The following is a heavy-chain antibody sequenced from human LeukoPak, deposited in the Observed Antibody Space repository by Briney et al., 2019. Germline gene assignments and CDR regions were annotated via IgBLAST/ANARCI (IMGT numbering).Heavy chain of an antibody. V-gene: IGHV4-34*12. CDR3: ASAYDSSGYYGGDY. D-gene: IGHD3-22*01. Sequence: SETLSLTCAVYGGSFSGYYWSWIRQPPGKGLERIGEIIHSVSTNYNPSLKSRVTISVVTSKNQFSLKLSSVTAADTAVYYCASAYDSSGYYGGDYWGQGTLVTVPS. CDR1: GGSFSGYY. J-gene: IGHJ4*02. CDR2: IIHSVST.